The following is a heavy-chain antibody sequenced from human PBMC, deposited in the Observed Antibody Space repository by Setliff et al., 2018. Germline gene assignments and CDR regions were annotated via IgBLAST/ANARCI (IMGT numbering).Heavy chain of an antibody. Sequence: HPGGSLRLSCEASGFTFTKYAISWVRQASGKGPEWVSGITGNGRETYYADSVRGRFTISRDTSKDTLYLDMNSLRAEDTAVYYCAKDLRGYDYGGFDYWGQGTLVTVSS. CDR1: GFTFTKYA. D-gene: IGHD5-12*01. CDR2: ITGNGRET. J-gene: IGHJ4*02. V-gene: IGHV3-23*01. CDR3: AKDLRGYDYGGFDY.